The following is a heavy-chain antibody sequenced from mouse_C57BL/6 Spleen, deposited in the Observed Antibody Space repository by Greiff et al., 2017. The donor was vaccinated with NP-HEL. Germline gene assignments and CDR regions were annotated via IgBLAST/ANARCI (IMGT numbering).Heavy chain of an antibody. CDR3: SRHEDRVYYDYDEGPWFAY. CDR1: GYTFTEYT. V-gene: IGHV1-62-2*01. Sequence: VQLQQSGAELVKPGASVKLSCKASGYTFTEYTIHWVKQRSGQGLEWIGWFYPGSGSIKYNEKFKDKATLTADKSSSTVYMELSRLKSEDSAVYFCSRHEDRVYYDYDEGPWFAYWGQGTLVTVAA. D-gene: IGHD2-4*01. J-gene: IGHJ3*01. CDR2: FYPGSGSI.